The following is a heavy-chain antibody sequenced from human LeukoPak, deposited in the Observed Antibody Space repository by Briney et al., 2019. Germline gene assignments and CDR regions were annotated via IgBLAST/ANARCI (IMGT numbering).Heavy chain of an antibody. CDR3: ARCSTPHWIFDAFDI. V-gene: IGHV1-2*02. CDR2: INPNSGGT. D-gene: IGHD1-1*01. Sequence: ASVKVSCKASGCTFTGHYMHWVRQAPGQGPEWMGWINPNSGGTNYAQKFQGRVTMTRDTSISTAYMELSGLRSDDTAVYYCARCSTPHWIFDAFDIWGQGKMVTVSS. J-gene: IGHJ3*02. CDR1: GCTFTGHY.